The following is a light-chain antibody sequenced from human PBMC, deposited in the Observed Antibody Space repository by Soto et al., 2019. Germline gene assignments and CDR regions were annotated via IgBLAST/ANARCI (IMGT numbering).Light chain of an antibody. CDR1: SSKIGSNY. J-gene: IGLJ3*02. V-gene: IGLV1-47*01. CDR3: AAWDDSLSGVV. Sequence: QAVVTQPPSASGTPGQRVTISSSGSSSKIGSNYVYWYQQLPGTAPKLLIYRNNQRPSGVPDRFSGSKSGTSASLAISGLRSEDEANYYCAAWDDSLSGVVFGGGTKLTVL. CDR2: RNN.